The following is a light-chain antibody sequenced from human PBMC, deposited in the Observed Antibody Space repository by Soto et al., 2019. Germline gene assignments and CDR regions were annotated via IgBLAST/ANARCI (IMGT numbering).Light chain of an antibody. CDR1: QDISNY. CDR3: QQYNTYST. V-gene: IGKV1-5*01. Sequence: QMTQSPSSLSASVGDRVTITCQASQDISNYLNWYQQKPGKAPKLLIYDASSLKSGVPARFSGSGSGTEFTLTISSLQPDDFATYYCQQYNTYSTFGQGTRLEI. J-gene: IGKJ5*01. CDR2: DAS.